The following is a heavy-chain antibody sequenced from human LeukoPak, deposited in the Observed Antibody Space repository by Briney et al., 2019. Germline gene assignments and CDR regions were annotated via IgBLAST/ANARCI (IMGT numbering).Heavy chain of an antibody. D-gene: IGHD3-10*01. Sequence: SETLSLTCTVSGGSISSSSYYWGWIRQPPGKGLEWIGSIYHSGSTNSNPSLKSRVTMSVDTSKNQFSLKLNSVTAADTAVYYCARSLIMVRGVIASFDTWGQGTVVTVSS. CDR1: GGSISSSSYY. V-gene: IGHV4-39*07. CDR3: ARSLIMVRGVIASFDT. J-gene: IGHJ3*02. CDR2: IYHSGST.